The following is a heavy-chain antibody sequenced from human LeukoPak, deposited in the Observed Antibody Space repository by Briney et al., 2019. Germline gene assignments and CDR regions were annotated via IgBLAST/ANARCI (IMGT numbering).Heavy chain of an antibody. CDR2: IDYNGNT. V-gene: IGHV4-59*11. Sequence: SETLSLTCTVSGGSITSHYWSWVRQPPGKGLEWIANIDYNGNTNYNPSLKSRVTISLDTSKKQVSLKLSSVTAADTAVYYCARRYRDSSSSYYYYYYMDVWGKGTTVTVSS. D-gene: IGHD6-6*01. CDR1: GGSITSHY. J-gene: IGHJ6*03. CDR3: ARRYRDSSSSYYYYYYMDV.